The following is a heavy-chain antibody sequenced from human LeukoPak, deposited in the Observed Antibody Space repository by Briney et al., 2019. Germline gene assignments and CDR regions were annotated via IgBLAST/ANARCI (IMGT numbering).Heavy chain of an antibody. J-gene: IGHJ4*02. V-gene: IGHV3-73*01. D-gene: IGHD3-3*01. CDR3: SSGYYPEY. Sequence: GGSLRLSCAASGFTFSGSAIHWIRQASGKGLEWVGRIRSKANSYATTYAASVKGRFTISRDDSKNTAYLQMNSLKTEDTAVYLCSSGYYPEYWGQGALVTVSS. CDR2: IRSKANSYAT. CDR1: GFTFSGSA.